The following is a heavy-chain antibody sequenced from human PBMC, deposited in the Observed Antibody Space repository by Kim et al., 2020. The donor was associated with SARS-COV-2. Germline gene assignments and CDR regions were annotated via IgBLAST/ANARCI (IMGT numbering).Heavy chain of an antibody. J-gene: IGHJ2*01. Sequence: GGSLRLSCAASGFTFDSYGMHWVRQGPGKGLEWVAIIWSDGSQKYSAASVRGRLTISRDNSKSMLYLQMNSLRAEDTAVYYCARVFDTHYFDPWGRGTLVTVSS. V-gene: IGHV3-33*01. CDR3: ARVFDTHYFDP. D-gene: IGHD5-18*01. CDR1: GFTFDSYG. CDR2: IWSDGSQK.